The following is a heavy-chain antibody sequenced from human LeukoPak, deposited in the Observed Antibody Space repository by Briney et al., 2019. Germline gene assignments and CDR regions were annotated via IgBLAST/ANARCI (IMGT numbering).Heavy chain of an antibody. J-gene: IGHJ6*03. V-gene: IGHV4-59*08. Sequence: SETLSLTCIVSGGSIGTYYWSWIRQSPGKGLEWIGYIYVTGSTRYNPYLQSRVTISVDTSRNQFFLKMSSVTAADTAVYYCARHVGGGIEDMDVWGTGTKVTVSS. CDR2: IYVTGST. CDR1: GGSIGTYY. D-gene: IGHD3-16*02. CDR3: ARHVGGGIEDMDV.